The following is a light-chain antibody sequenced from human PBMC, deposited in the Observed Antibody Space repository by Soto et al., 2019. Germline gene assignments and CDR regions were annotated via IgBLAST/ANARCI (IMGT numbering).Light chain of an antibody. CDR1: QSVSSSY. V-gene: IGKV3-20*01. Sequence: EIVLTQSPGTLSLSPGERATLSCRASQSVSSSYLAWYQQKPGQAPRLLIYGASSSATGIPDRFSGSGSGTDFTVTISRVEPEDFAVYFCEQYGSSLTVGGGTKVEIK. CDR3: EQYGSSLT. CDR2: GAS. J-gene: IGKJ4*01.